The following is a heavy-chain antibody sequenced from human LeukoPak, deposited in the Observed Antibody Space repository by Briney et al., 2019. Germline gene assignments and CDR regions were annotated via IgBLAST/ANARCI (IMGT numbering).Heavy chain of an antibody. CDR2: MRNKANSYTT. D-gene: IGHD6-13*01. J-gene: IGHJ4*02. CDR1: GFTLSDYY. Sequence: PGGSLRLSCAASGFTLSDYYMDWVRQAPGKGLEWVGRMRNKANSYTTEYAASVRGRFTISRDESKNSLYLQMSSLQTEDTAVYYCARDYSGSLRARFDYWGQGTLVTVSS. V-gene: IGHV3-72*01. CDR3: ARDYSGSLRARFDY.